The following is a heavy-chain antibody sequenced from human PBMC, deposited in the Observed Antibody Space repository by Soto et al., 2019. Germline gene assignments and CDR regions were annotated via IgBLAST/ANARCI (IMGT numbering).Heavy chain of an antibody. CDR2: IKTNTGGGTT. V-gene: IGHV3-15*07. Sequence: EVQLVESGGGFIYPGGSLRLSCAASGLTISNAWMNWVRQAPGKGLEWVGRIKTNTGGGTTDYAAAVKGRFTVSRDDSTNTLYLQMNSLKTEDTAVYYCTTGSVEGVWGQGTTVTVSS. CDR1: GLTISNAW. D-gene: IGHD2-15*01. CDR3: TTGSVEGV. J-gene: IGHJ6*02.